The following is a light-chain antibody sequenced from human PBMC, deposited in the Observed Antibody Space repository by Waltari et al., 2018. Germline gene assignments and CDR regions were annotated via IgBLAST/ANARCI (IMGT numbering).Light chain of an antibody. J-gene: IGKJ3*01. Sequence: DIQMTQSPSSLSASVGDRVTITCRASQSISSYLNWYQQKPGKAPKLLIYAASSLQSGVPSRFSGSGSGTDFTLTISSLQPEDFATYYCQQSYSTTFHFGPGTKVDIK. CDR2: AAS. V-gene: IGKV1-39*01. CDR3: QQSYSTTFH. CDR1: QSISSY.